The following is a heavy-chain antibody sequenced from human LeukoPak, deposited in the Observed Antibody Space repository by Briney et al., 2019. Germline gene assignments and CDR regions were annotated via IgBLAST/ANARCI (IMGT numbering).Heavy chain of an antibody. J-gene: IGHJ5*02. CDR2: IYYSGST. CDR1: GSSISSYY. Sequence: SETLSLTCTVSGSSISSYYWSWIRQPPGKGLEWIGYIYYSGSTNYNPSLKSRVTTSVDTSKNQFSLKLSSVTAADTAVYYCARDKAVAGTGWFDPWGQGTLVTVSS. CDR3: ARDKAVAGTGWFDP. V-gene: IGHV4-59*01. D-gene: IGHD6-19*01.